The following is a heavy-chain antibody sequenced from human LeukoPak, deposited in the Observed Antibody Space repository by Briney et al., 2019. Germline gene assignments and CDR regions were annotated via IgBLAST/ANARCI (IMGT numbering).Heavy chain of an antibody. V-gene: IGHV3-30*02. J-gene: IGHJ4*02. CDR3: AKGVRSGYDRLDF. D-gene: IGHD5-12*01. CDR1: GFTFSSYG. CDR2: IRYDGSNK. Sequence: GGSLRLSCAASGFTFSSYGMHWVRQAPGKGLEWVAFIRYDGSNKYYADSVKGRFTISRDNSKNTLYLQMNSLRVEDTAVYYCAKGVRSGYDRLDFWGQGTLVTVSS.